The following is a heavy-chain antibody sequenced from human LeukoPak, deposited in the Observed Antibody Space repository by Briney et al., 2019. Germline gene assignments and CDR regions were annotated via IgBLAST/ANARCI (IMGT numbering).Heavy chain of an antibody. CDR3: AREESEWELINDAFDI. CDR1: RFTFSSYG. V-gene: IGHV3-33*01. D-gene: IGHD1-26*01. CDR2: VWFDGSNK. J-gene: IGHJ3*02. Sequence: PGRSLRLSCAASRFTFSSYGMHWVRQAPGKGLEWVAVVWFDGSNKYYGDSVKGRFTIFRDNSKNTLYLQMNSLRAEDTAVYYCAREESEWELINDAFDIWGQGTMVTVSS.